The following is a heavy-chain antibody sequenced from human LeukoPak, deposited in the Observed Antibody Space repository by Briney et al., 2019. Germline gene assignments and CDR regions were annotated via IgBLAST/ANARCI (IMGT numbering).Heavy chain of an antibody. CDR3: AKQQDNAFDI. Sequence: GGSLRLSCAASGRTFSSYEMNWVRQAPGKGLEWVSCITGGGSTKYYADFVKRRFIISKDNPKNSLYLQMNSLRAEDTAVYYSAKQQDNAFDIWGQGTKVTVSS. CDR2: ITGGGSTK. V-gene: IGHV3-48*03. D-gene: IGHD2-15*01. J-gene: IGHJ3*02. CDR1: GRTFSSYE.